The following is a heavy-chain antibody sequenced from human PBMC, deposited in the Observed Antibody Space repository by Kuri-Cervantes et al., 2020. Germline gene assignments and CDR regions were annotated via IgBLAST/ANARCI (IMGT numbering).Heavy chain of an antibody. Sequence: SVKVSCKASGGTFSSYAISWVRQAPGQGLEWMGGIIPTFGTANYAQKFQGRVTITADKSTSTAYMELSSLRSEDTAVYYCARDEEAAVGTGGWGQGTLVTVSS. V-gene: IGHV1-69*06. CDR2: IIPTFGTA. D-gene: IGHD6-13*01. J-gene: IGHJ4*02. CDR3: ARDEEAAVGTGG. CDR1: GGTFSSYA.